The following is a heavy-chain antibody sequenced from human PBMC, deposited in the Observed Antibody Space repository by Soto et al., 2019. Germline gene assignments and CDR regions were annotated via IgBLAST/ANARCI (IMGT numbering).Heavy chain of an antibody. J-gene: IGHJ5*02. CDR3: ARVLRSYSSSWYNWFDP. D-gene: IGHD6-13*01. Sequence: ASVKVSCKASGYTITSYGISWVLQAPGQGREWMGWISAYNGNTNYAQKLQGRVTMTTDTSTSTAYMELRSLRSDDTAVYYCARVLRSYSSSWYNWFDPWGQGTLVTVSS. CDR1: GYTITSYG. V-gene: IGHV1-18*04. CDR2: ISAYNGNT.